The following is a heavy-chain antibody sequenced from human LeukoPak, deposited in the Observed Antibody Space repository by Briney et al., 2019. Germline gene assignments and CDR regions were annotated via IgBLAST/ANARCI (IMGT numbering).Heavy chain of an antibody. CDR1: GFTFGDYA. CDR3: TRAMIVVVITTLPFDY. CDR2: IRSKAYGGTT. Sequence: GGSLRLSCTASGFTFGDYAMSWFRQAPGKGLEWVGFIRSKAYGGTTEYAASVKGRFTISRDDSKSIAYLQMNSLKTEDTAVYYCTRAMIVVVITTLPFDYWGQGTLVTVSS. D-gene: IGHD3-22*01. V-gene: IGHV3-49*03. J-gene: IGHJ4*02.